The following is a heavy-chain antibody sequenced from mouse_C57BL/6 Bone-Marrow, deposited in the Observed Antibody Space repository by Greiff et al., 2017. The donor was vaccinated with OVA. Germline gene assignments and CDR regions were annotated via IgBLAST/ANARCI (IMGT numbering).Heavy chain of an antibody. Sequence: QVQLKQPGAELVKPGASVKMSCKASGYTFTSYWITWVKQRPGQGLEWIGDIYPGSGSTNYNEKFKSKATLTVDTSSSTAYMQLSSLTSEDAAVYYCAGCGCDDYDGWFAYGGQGTLVTVSA. CDR2: IYPGSGST. CDR3: AGCGCDDYDGWFAY. V-gene: IGHV1-55*01. D-gene: IGHD2-4*01. CDR1: GYTFTSYW. J-gene: IGHJ3*01.